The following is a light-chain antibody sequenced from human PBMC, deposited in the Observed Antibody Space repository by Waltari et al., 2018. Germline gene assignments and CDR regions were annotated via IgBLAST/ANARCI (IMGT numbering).Light chain of an antibody. CDR2: DVS. Sequence: QSALTQPASVSGSPGQSITISCTGSSSHVGGYNFVSWYQQHPGKAPKLIIYDVSQRPSGVSDRFSGSQSGNTASLTISGLQAEDEADYYCSSYTSSSTWLFGGGTKLTVL. J-gene: IGLJ3*02. CDR3: SSYTSSSTWL. V-gene: IGLV2-14*03. CDR1: SSHVGGYNF.